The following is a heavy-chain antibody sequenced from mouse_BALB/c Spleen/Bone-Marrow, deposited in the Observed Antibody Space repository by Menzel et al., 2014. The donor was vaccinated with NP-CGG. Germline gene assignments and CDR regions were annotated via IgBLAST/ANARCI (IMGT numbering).Heavy chain of an antibody. D-gene: IGHD1-2*01. V-gene: IGHV3-8*02. CDR3: ARYKGFHWGMDY. Sequence: EAQGVESGPSLVKPSQTLSLTCSVTGDTITSGYWNWIRKFPGNKLEYMGYISYSGSTYYNPSLKSRISITRDTSKNQYYLQLISVTTEDTATFYCARYKGFHWGMDYWGQGTSVTVSS. CDR2: ISYSGST. J-gene: IGHJ4*01. CDR1: GDTITSGY.